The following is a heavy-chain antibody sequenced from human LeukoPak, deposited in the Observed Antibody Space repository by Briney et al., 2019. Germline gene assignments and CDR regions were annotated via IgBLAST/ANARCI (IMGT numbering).Heavy chain of an antibody. Sequence: PSETLSLTCTVSGGSISSYYWSWIRQPPGKGLEWIGYIYYSGSTNYNPSLKSRVTISVDTSENQFSLKLSSVTAADTAVYYCARGYDFWSGSSPRFDPWGQGTLVTVSS. CDR3: ARGYDFWSGSSPRFDP. V-gene: IGHV4-59*01. D-gene: IGHD3-3*01. CDR2: IYYSGST. CDR1: GGSISSYY. J-gene: IGHJ5*02.